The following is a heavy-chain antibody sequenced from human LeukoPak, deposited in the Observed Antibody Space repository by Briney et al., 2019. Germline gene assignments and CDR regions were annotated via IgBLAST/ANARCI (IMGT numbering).Heavy chain of an antibody. D-gene: IGHD5-24*01. Sequence: GGSLRLSCVVSGLTFRSYWMSWVRQAPGKGLEWVANINQEGSEKYFVDSVKGRFTISRDNAKNSLHLQMNTLRAEDTAVYYCARERDGRFFDYWGQGTLATVSS. J-gene: IGHJ4*02. CDR2: INQEGSEK. V-gene: IGHV3-7*01. CDR1: GLTFRSYW. CDR3: ARERDGRFFDY.